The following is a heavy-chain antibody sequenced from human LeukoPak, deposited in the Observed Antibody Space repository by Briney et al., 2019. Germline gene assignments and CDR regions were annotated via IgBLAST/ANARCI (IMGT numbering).Heavy chain of an antibody. V-gene: IGHV3-74*01. CDR3: ARVGVGAYHFDY. Sequence: PGRSLRLSCAASGFTFSSYWMHWVRQAPGKGLVWVSRINTDGSTTTYADSVKGRFTISRDNAENTLYLQMNSLRAEDTAVYYCARVGVGAYHFDYWGQGTLVTVPS. CDR2: INTDGSTT. CDR1: GFTFSSYW. D-gene: IGHD1-26*01. J-gene: IGHJ4*02.